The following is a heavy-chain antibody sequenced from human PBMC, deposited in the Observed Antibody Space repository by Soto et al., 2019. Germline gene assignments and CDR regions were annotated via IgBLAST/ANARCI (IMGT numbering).Heavy chain of an antibody. Sequence: ALVKVSCKASGYTFTGYYMHWVRQAPGQGLEWLGWINPNSGGTNYAQKLQGRVTITRDTSLSTAYMELSRLRSDDTAVYYCARGSRIAARRWFDPWGQGTLVTVSS. CDR1: GYTFTGYY. CDR2: INPNSGGT. CDR3: ARGSRIAARRWFDP. D-gene: IGHD6-6*01. J-gene: IGHJ5*02. V-gene: IGHV1-2*02.